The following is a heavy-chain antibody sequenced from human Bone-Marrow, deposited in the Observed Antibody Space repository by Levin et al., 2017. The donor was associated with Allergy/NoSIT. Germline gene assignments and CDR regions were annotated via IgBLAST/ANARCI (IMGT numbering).Heavy chain of an antibody. D-gene: IGHD2-15*01. CDR3: ARGRAATPRIDYYYYYGMDV. V-gene: IGHV4-34*01. Sequence: SETLSLTCAVYGGSFSGYYWSWIRQPPGKGLEWIGEINHSGSTNYNPSLKSRVTISVDTSKNQFSLKLSSVTAADTAVYYCARGRAATPRIDYYYYYGMDVWGQGTTVTVSS. CDR2: INHSGST. J-gene: IGHJ6*02. CDR1: GGSFSGYY.